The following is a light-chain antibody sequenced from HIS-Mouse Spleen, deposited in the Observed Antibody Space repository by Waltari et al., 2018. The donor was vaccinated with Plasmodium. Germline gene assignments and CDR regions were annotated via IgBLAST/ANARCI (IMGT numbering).Light chain of an antibody. V-gene: IGKV3-20*01. CDR3: QQYGSSPYT. CDR2: GAS. CDR1: PSVSSSY. Sequence: EIVLTQSPGTLSLSPEERATLSCRASPSVSSSYLAWYQQKPGQAPRLLIYGASSRATGIPDRFSGSGSGTDFTLTISRLEPEDFAVYYCQQYGSSPYTFGQGTKLEIK. J-gene: IGKJ2*01.